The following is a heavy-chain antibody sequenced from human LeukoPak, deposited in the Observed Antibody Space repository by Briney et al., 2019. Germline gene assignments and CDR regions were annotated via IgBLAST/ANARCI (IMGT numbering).Heavy chain of an antibody. CDR2: IYYSGST. V-gene: IGHV4-59*01. CDR1: GGSISSYY. J-gene: IGHJ4*02. Sequence: SETLSLTCTVSGGSISSYYWSWIRQPPGKGLEWIGYIYYSGSTNYNPSLKSRVTISVDTSKNQFSLKLSSVTAADTAVYYCARAEGYSSGWIDYWGQGTLVTVSS. D-gene: IGHD6-19*01. CDR3: ARAEGYSSGWIDY.